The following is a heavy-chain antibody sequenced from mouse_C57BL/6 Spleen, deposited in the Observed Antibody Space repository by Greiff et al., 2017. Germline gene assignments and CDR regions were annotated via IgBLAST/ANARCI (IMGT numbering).Heavy chain of an antibody. D-gene: IGHD1-1*02. V-gene: IGHV5-16*01. CDR3: ARGGSYGLAY. CDR1: GFTFSDYY. CDR2: INYDGSST. Sequence: DVQLVESEGGLVQPGSSMKLSCTASGFTFSDYYMAWVRQVPERGLEWVANINYDGSSTYYLDSLKGRFIISRDNAKNSLYLQMRSLKSEDTATYYCARGGSYGLAYWGQGTLVTVAA. J-gene: IGHJ3*01.